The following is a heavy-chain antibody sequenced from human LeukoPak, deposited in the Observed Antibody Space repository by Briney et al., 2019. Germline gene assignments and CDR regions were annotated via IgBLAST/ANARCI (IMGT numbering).Heavy chain of an antibody. V-gene: IGHV4-38-2*01. CDR2: IYHSGST. CDR3: ARAGIGIRYYMDV. CDR1: GYSISSGYY. Sequence: SETLSLTCAVSGYSISSGYYWGWIRQPPGKGLEWIGNIYHSGSTYYNPSPRSRVTISVDTSKTQSSLKLSSVPAADTAVYYCARAGIGIRYYMDVWGKGTTVTVSS. J-gene: IGHJ6*03. D-gene: IGHD3-10*01.